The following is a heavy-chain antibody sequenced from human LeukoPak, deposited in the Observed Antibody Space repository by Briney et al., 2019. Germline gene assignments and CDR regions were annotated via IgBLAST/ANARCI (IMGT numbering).Heavy chain of an antibody. D-gene: IGHD6-19*01. CDR2: MYDGGST. CDR1: GGSISSYY. Sequence: SETLSLTCNVSGGSISSYYYNWIRQSPGKGLEWIGYMYDGGSTSYNPSLKSRVTLSIDTSKKQFSLRLTSVTAADTAVYYCARHRTSGWGLDYWDQGTLVTVSS. CDR3: ARHRTSGWGLDY. J-gene: IGHJ4*02. V-gene: IGHV4-59*08.